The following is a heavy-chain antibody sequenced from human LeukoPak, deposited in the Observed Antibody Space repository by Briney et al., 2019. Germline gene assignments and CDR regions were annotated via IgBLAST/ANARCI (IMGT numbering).Heavy chain of an antibody. D-gene: IGHD3-10*01. CDR2: IYYSGST. J-gene: IGHJ6*02. CDR1: GGSISSYY. Sequence: SETLSLTCTVSGGSISSYYWSWIRQHPGKGLEWIGYIYYSGSTYYNPSLKSRVTISVDTSKNQFSLKLSSVTAADTAVYYCAREQSSKLLWFGELSDGSYYGMDVWGQGTTVTVSS. V-gene: IGHV4-59*06. CDR3: AREQSSKLLWFGELSDGSYYGMDV.